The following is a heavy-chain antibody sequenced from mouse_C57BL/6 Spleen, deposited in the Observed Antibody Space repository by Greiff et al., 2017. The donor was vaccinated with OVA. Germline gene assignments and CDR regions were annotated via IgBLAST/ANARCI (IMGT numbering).Heavy chain of an antibody. CDR2: IYPGSGGT. CDR1: GYTFTSYW. J-gene: IGHJ2*01. D-gene: IGHD1-1*01. CDR3: ARYITTVVAPDFDD. V-gene: IGHV1-55*01. Sequence: QVQLQQPGAELVKPGASVKMSCKASGYTFTSYWITWVKQRPGQGLEWIGDIYPGSGGTNYNEKFKSKATLTVDTSSSTAYMQLSSLTSEDSAVYYCARYITTVVAPDFDDWGQGTTLTVSS.